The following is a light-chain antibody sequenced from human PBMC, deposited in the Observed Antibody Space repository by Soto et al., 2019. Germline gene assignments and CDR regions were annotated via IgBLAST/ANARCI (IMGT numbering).Light chain of an antibody. Sequence: QSVLTQPASVSGSAGQSITLSCTGTSSDVGSYNLVSWYQQHPGKAPKLMIYEGSKRPSGVSNRFSGSKSGNTASLTISGLQAEDEADYYCCSYAGSSTYVFGGGTKLTVL. CDR1: SSDVGSYNL. CDR2: EGS. J-gene: IGLJ2*01. V-gene: IGLV2-23*01. CDR3: CSYAGSSTYV.